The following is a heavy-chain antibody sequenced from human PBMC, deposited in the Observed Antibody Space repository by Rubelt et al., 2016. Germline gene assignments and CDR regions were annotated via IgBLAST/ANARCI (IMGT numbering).Heavy chain of an antibody. V-gene: IGHV3-33*01. CDR3: ARVASGSSSWPRPFDF. D-gene: IGHD6-13*01. J-gene: IGHJ4*02. CDR2: ISHDGSNE. Sequence: KGLEWVAVISHDGSNEYYADSVKGRFTISRDNSKNTLSLQMNSLRAEDTAVYYCARVASGSSSWPRPFDFWGQGTLVTVSS.